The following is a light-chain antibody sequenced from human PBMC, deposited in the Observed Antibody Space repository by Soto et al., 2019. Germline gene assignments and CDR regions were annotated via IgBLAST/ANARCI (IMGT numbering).Light chain of an antibody. Sequence: QAVVTQPPSVSGAPGQRVTISCTGSSSNIGAGYDVHWYQHLPGTGPKLLIYGDTNRPSGVPDRFSGSKSGTSASLAITGLQSEDEADYYCQSYDSSLSGHVVFGGGTKVTVL. V-gene: IGLV1-40*01. CDR1: SSNIGAGYD. CDR2: GDT. J-gene: IGLJ2*01. CDR3: QSYDSSLSGHVV.